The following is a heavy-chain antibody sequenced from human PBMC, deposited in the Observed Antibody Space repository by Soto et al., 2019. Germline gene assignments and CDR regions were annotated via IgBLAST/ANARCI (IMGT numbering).Heavy chain of an antibody. Sequence: ASVKVSCKASGYTFTSYAMHWVRQAPGQRLEWMGWINAGNGNTKYSQKFQGRVTITRDTSASTAYMELSSLRSEDTAVYYCASDLFSYDSRGSPTSDAFDIWAPGTMLTVSS. CDR1: GYTFTSYA. CDR2: INAGNGNT. V-gene: IGHV1-3*01. D-gene: IGHD3-22*01. J-gene: IGHJ3*02. CDR3: ASDLFSYDSRGSPTSDAFDI.